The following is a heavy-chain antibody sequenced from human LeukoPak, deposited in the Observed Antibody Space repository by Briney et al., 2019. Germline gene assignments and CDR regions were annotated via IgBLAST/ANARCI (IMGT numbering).Heavy chain of an antibody. V-gene: IGHV4-39*01. CDR3: ARRGTNWGRFDY. Sequence: PSETLSLTCTVSGGSISNSSYYWGWIRQPPGKGLEWIGTIHYGGSTYYNPSLRSRVTMSVDTSKNQLSLKLTSVTAADTAVYYCARRGTNWGRFDYWGQGSLVTVSS. J-gene: IGHJ4*02. D-gene: IGHD7-27*01. CDR2: IHYGGST. CDR1: GGSISNSSYY.